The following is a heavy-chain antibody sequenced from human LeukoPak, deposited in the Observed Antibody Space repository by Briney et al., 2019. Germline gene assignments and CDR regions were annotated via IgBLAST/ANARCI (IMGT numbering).Heavy chain of an antibody. Sequence: GGSLRLSCAASGFTFSNYYMGWVRQAPGKGLEWVANIKQDGSEKYSVDSVKGRFTISRDNAKNSLFLQMNSLRAEDTAVYYCARGRWLDYWGQGTLVTVSS. CDR3: ARGRWLDY. CDR2: IKQDGSEK. CDR1: GFTFSNYY. D-gene: IGHD6-13*01. J-gene: IGHJ4*02. V-gene: IGHV3-7*04.